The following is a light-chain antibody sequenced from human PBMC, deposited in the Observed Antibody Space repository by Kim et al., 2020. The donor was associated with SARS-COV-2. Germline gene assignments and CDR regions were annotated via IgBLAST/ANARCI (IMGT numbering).Light chain of an antibody. CDR2: GAS. V-gene: IGKV3-15*01. J-gene: IGKJ4*01. CDR1: QVIRNN. CDR3: RQYDIWPPLT. Sequence: EIVMTQSPATLSVSPGERVILSCRASQVIRNNLAWYQQKPGQAPRLLMHGASIRANGIPARFIGSGSGTEFTLPISSLQSEDFAVYYCRQYDIWPPLTFGGGTKVDIK.